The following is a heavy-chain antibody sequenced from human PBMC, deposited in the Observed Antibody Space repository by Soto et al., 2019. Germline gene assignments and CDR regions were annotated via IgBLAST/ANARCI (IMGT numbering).Heavy chain of an antibody. CDR3: AGGGSGYYNL. J-gene: IGHJ5*02. D-gene: IGHD3-22*01. CDR1: GFTFSSSW. CDR2: IKPDGTYT. Sequence: EVQLVESGGGLVQPGGSLRLSCAASGFTFSSSWMHWVRQSPGGGLVWVSRIKPDGTYTTYADSVKGRFTISRDNAKNTLSLQMNSLTAEDTAVYCCAGGGSGYYNLWGQGTLGTVSS. V-gene: IGHV3-74*01.